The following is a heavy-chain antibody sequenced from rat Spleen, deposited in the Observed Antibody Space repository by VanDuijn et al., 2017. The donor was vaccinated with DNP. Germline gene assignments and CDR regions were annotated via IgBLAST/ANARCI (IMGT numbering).Heavy chain of an antibody. CDR2: INSRGDTT. V-gene: IGHV5-31*01. CDR1: GFTFNNYW. Sequence: EVQLVESGGDLVQPGRSLTLSCVASGFTFNNYWMAWIRQVPGKGLEWIASINSRGDTTYYPDSVKGRFTISRENAKSTLYLQMHSLRSEDMATYYCVRWNSGHFDYWGQGVMVTVSS. CDR3: VRWNSGHFDY. D-gene: IGHD4-3*01. J-gene: IGHJ2*01.